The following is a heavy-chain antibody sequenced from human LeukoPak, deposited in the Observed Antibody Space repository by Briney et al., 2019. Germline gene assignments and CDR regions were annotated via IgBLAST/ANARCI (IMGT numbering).Heavy chain of an antibody. V-gene: IGHV3-66*01. Sequence: GSLRLSCAASGFTVSSNYMSWVRQAPGKGLEWVSVIYSGDSTYYADSVKGKFTISRDNSKNTLYLQMNSLRAEDTAVYYCARAGSTWALDYWGQGTLVTVSS. CDR1: GFTVSSNY. CDR3: ARAGSTWALDY. D-gene: IGHD6-13*01. CDR2: IYSGDST. J-gene: IGHJ4*02.